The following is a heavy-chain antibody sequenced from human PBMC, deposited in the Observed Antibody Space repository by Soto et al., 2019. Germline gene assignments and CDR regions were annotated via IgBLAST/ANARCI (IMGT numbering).Heavy chain of an antibody. V-gene: IGHV1-69*12. CDR1: GGTFGTYT. Sequence: QVQLVQSGREVRKPGSSINVSCQASGGTFGTYTFSWVRQAPGQGLHWMGEIIPMFRTTKYAPKFQDRLTLTAYESTTTVYMELNSLTFDGPAVYYCAGGDGGADAFDLWGQGTMIIVSS. CDR2: IIPMFRTT. D-gene: IGHD3-16*01. CDR3: AGGDGGADAFDL. J-gene: IGHJ3*01.